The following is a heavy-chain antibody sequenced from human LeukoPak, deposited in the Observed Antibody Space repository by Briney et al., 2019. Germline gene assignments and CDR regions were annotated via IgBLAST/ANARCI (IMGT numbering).Heavy chain of an antibody. CDR1: GGSISSGGYS. D-gene: IGHD3-22*01. CDR3: ARGESYYYDSRYWFDP. CDR2: IYHSGST. J-gene: IGHJ5*02. Sequence: SETLSLTCAVSGGSISSGGYSWSWIRQPPGKGLEWIGYIYHSGSTYYNPSLKSRVTISVDRSKNQFSLKLSSVTAADTAVYYCARGESYYYDSRYWFDPWGQGTLVTVSS. V-gene: IGHV4-30-2*01.